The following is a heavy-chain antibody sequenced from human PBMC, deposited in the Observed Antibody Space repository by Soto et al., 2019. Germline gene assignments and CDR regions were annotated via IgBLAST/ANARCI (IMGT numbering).Heavy chain of an antibody. V-gene: IGHV1-18*01. Sequence: QVQLVQSGAEVKKPGASVKVSCKASGYTFTSYGISWVRQAPGQGLEWMGWISAYNGNTNYAQKLQGRVTMTTDTSTSTAYKELRSLRSYAHAVYYTATDSHGYPYYWGQGTLVTVSS. CDR3: ATDSHGYPYY. D-gene: IGHD3-16*01. CDR1: GYTFTSYG. J-gene: IGHJ4*02. CDR2: ISAYNGNT.